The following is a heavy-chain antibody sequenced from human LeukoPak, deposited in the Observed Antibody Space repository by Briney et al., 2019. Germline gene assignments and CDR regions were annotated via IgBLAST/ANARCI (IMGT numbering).Heavy chain of an antibody. J-gene: IGHJ4*02. D-gene: IGHD5-24*01. Sequence: SETLSLTCTVSGGSISSGSYYWSWIRQPAGKGLEWIGRIYTSGSTNYNPSLKSRVTISVDTSKNQFSLKLSSVTAADTAVYYCARDDGYNYFDYWGQGTLVTVSS. CDR3: ARDDGYNYFDY. CDR1: GGSISSGSYY. CDR2: IYTSGST. V-gene: IGHV4-61*02.